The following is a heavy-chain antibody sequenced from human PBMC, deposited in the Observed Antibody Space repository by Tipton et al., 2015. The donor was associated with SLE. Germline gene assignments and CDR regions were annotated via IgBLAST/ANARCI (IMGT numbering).Heavy chain of an antibody. V-gene: IGHV3-48*01. CDR1: GFTFRSFS. CDR2: ISNSGYTI. Sequence: SLRLSCAASGFTFRSFSMNWVRQAPGKGVEGVSYISNSGYTIHYAESVKGRFTVFRDDAKNSLYLQMNSLRAGDTAVYYCAKHGVYGMDGWGRGTAVTVSS. D-gene: IGHD3-3*01. J-gene: IGHJ6*02. CDR3: AKHGVYGMDG.